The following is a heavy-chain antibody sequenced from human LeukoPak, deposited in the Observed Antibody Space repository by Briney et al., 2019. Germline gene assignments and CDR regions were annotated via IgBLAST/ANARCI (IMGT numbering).Heavy chain of an antibody. J-gene: IGHJ4*02. CDR3: AKEPLLWFGELQPYYFDY. Sequence: GGSLRLSCAVSGFTFSSYAMSWVRQAPGKGLEWVSAISGSGGSTYYADSVKGRFTISRDNSKNTLYLQMNSLRAEDTAVYYCAKEPLLWFGELQPYYFDYWGQGTLVTVSS. V-gene: IGHV3-23*01. D-gene: IGHD3-10*01. CDR1: GFTFSSYA. CDR2: ISGSGGST.